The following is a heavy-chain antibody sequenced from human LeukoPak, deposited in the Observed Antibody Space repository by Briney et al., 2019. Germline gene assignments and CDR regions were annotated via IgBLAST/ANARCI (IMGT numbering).Heavy chain of an antibody. CDR1: GGSISSYY. J-gene: IGHJ4*02. CDR2: IYYSGST. CDR3: ARAFVDTAMVYYFDY. D-gene: IGHD5-18*01. V-gene: IGHV4-59*01. Sequence: SETLSLTCTVSGGSISSYYWSWIRQPPGKGLEWLGYIYYSGSTNYNPSLKSRVTISVDTSKIQFSLKLSSVTAADTAVYYCARAFVDTAMVYYFDYWGQGPRVTVSS.